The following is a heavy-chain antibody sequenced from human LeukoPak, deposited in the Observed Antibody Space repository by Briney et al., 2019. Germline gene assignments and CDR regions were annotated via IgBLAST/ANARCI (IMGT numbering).Heavy chain of an antibody. CDR2: ISSSGTTM. CDR1: GFTISSYE. J-gene: IGHJ5*02. Sequence: GGSLRLSCEASGFTISSYEMSWVRQAPGQGLEWVSYISSSGTTMFYSDSVKGRFTISRDSAKNSLYLQTNSLRVEDTAIYYCARDYSVPGDGLDPWGQGTLVTVSS. CDR3: ARDYSVPGDGLDP. D-gene: IGHD2-21*01. V-gene: IGHV3-48*03.